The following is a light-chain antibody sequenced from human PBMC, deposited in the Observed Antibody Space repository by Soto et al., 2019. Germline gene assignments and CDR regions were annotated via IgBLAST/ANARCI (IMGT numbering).Light chain of an antibody. Sequence: DIQMTQSPSSLSASVGDRVTITCRASQGIRNYLAWYQQKPGKVPKLLIYGASTLQSGVPSRFSGSGSGTDFTLTITSLQPEDVATYYCHQYSSAPWTFGQGTRVEIK. CDR2: GAS. CDR3: HQYSSAPWT. CDR1: QGIRNY. J-gene: IGKJ1*01. V-gene: IGKV1-27*01.